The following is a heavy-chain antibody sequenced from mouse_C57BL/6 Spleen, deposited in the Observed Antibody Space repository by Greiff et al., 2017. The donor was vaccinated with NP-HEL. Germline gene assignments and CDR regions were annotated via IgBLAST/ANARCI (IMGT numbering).Heavy chain of an antibody. CDR1: GYAFSSSW. CDR3: ARERLDDY. CDR2: IYPGDGAT. Sequence: VQLQQSGPELVKPGASVKISCKASGYAFSSSWMNWVKQRPGKGLEWIGRIYPGDGATNYNGKFQGTATLTADKSSSTAYMQLSSLTSEDSAVYFCARERLDDYWGQGTTLTVSS. J-gene: IGHJ2*01. V-gene: IGHV1-82*01. D-gene: IGHD3-2*02.